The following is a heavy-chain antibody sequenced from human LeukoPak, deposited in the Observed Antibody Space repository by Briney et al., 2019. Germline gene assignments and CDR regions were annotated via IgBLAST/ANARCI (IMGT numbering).Heavy chain of an antibody. D-gene: IGHD5-18*01. CDR2: IYYSGST. CDR3: AKVFAAMGYYYMDV. J-gene: IGHJ6*03. Sequence: SETLSLTCTVSGGSISSGGYYWSWIRQHPGKGLEWIGYIYYSGSTYYNPSLKSRVTISVDTSKNQFSLKLSSVTAADTAVYYCAKVFAAMGYYYMDVWGKGTTVTVSS. V-gene: IGHV4-30-4*08. CDR1: GGSISSGGYY.